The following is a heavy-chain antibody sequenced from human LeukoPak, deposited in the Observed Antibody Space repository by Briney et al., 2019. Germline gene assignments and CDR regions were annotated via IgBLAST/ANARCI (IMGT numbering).Heavy chain of an antibody. J-gene: IGHJ4*02. CDR1: GFTFSSYA. V-gene: IGHV3-48*03. CDR2: ISSSSGSTI. Sequence: GGSLRLSCAASGFTFSSYAMNWVRQAPGKGLEWVSYISSSSGSTIYYADSVKGRFTISRDNAKNSLYLQMNSLRAEDTAVYYCARDPGYSSGWYRYFDYWGQGTLVTVSS. D-gene: IGHD6-19*01. CDR3: ARDPGYSSGWYRYFDY.